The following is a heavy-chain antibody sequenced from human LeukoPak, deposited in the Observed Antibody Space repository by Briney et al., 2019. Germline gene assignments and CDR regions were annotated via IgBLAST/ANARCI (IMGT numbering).Heavy chain of an antibody. CDR3: ARNSSSGFFDY. CDR1: GYTIRNGDY. Sequence: SETLSLTCVVSGYTIRNGDYWGWIRQSPGKGLEWIASMYNSVSIHYNPSLKSRVTILVDTSKNQFSLKMRSVTAADTAVYYCARNSSSGFFDYWGQGTLATVSS. V-gene: IGHV4-38-2*01. CDR2: MYNSVSI. D-gene: IGHD6-6*01. J-gene: IGHJ4*02.